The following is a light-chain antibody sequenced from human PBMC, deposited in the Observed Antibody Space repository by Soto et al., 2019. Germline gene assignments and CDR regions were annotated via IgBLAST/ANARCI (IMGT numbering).Light chain of an antibody. Sequence: EIVLTQSPATLSLSPGERATLSCRASQSISSHLAWYQQKPGQAPRLLMYDASNRATGIPARFSGSGSGTDFTLTISSLEPEDFAVYDCQQRPNWPLTFGGGTKVEIK. CDR3: QQRPNWPLT. CDR1: QSISSH. CDR2: DAS. J-gene: IGKJ4*01. V-gene: IGKV3-11*01.